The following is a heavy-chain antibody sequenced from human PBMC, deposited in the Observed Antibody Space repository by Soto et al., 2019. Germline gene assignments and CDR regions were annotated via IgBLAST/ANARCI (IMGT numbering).Heavy chain of an antibody. D-gene: IGHD3-10*01. CDR1: GFTFSSYG. J-gene: IGHJ6*02. CDR3: AKVRIGYGSGSWPNYYGMDV. Sequence: SGGSLRLSCAASGFTFSSYGMHWVRQAPGKGLEWVAVISYDGSNKYYADSVKGRFTISRDNSKNTLYLQMNSLRAEDTAVYYCAKVRIGYGSGSWPNYYGMDVWGQGTTVTVSS. V-gene: IGHV3-30*18. CDR2: ISYDGSNK.